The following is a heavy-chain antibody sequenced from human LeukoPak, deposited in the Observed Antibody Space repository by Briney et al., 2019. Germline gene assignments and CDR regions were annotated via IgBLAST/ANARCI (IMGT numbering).Heavy chain of an antibody. CDR1: GGTFSSYA. J-gene: IGHJ6*04. D-gene: IGHD3-10*01. CDR3: ARVKGNSNYYGSGSYYIRAPYYYGMDV. V-gene: IGHV1-69*13. CDR2: IIPIFGTA. Sequence: GASVKVSCKASGGTFSSYAISWVRQAPGQGLEWMGGIIPIFGTANYAQKFQGRVTITADESTSTAYMELSSLRSEDTAVYYCARVKGNSNYYGSGSYYIRAPYYYGMDVWGEGTTVTVCS.